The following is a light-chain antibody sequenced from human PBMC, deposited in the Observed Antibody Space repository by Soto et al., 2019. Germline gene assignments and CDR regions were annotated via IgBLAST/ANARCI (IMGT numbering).Light chain of an antibody. CDR1: SSNIGSNT. CDR2: SNN. J-gene: IGLJ3*02. CDR3: AAWDDRLNGWV. Sequence: QSVLTQPPSASGTPGQRVTISCSGSSSNIGSNTVNWYQQLPGTAPKLLIYSNNQRPSGVPDRFSGSKSGTSASLAISGLASEDEADYYCAAWDDRLNGWVFGGGTKLTVL. V-gene: IGLV1-44*01.